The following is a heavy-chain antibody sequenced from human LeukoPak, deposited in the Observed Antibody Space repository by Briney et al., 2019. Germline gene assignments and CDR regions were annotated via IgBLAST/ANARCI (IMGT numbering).Heavy chain of an antibody. CDR2: INSDGNST. V-gene: IGHV3-74*01. J-gene: IGHJ3*02. CDR3: ARGGYSSSWYRWGDAFDI. CDR1: GFTFRSYW. Sequence: GGPLRLSCAASGFTFRSYWLHWVRQAPGKGLVWVSRINSDGNSTRYADSVKGRFTISRDIAENTLYRQMNSVRAEDTDVYYCARGGYSSSWYRWGDAFDIWGQGTMVTVSS. D-gene: IGHD6-13*01.